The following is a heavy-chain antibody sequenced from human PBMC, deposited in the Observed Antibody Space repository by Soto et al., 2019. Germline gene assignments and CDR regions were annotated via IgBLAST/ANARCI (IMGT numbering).Heavy chain of an antibody. CDR3: ARGFKLRFLEWLLYQGEYYYGMDV. CDR2: IWYDGSNK. J-gene: IGHJ6*02. D-gene: IGHD3-3*01. V-gene: IGHV3-33*01. CDR1: GFTFSSYG. Sequence: PGGSLRLSCAASGFTFSSYGMHWVRQAPGKGLEWVAVIWYDGSNKYYADSVKGRFTISRDNSKNTLYLQMNSLRAEDTAVYYCARGFKLRFLEWLLYQGEYYYGMDVWGQGTTVTVSS.